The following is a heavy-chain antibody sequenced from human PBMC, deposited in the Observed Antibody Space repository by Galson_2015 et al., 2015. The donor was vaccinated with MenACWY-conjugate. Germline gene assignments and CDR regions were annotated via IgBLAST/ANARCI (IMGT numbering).Heavy chain of an antibody. CDR3: ARDRLGAYYYGSGRGPDY. D-gene: IGHD3-10*01. J-gene: IGHJ4*02. Sequence: SLRLSCAASGFTFSSYEMNWVRQAPGKGLEWVSYISSSGSTIYYADSVKGRFTISRDNAKNSLYLQMSSLGADDTAVYYCARDRLGAYYYGSGRGPDYWGQGTLVTVSS. CDR2: ISSSGSTI. V-gene: IGHV3-48*03. CDR1: GFTFSSYE.